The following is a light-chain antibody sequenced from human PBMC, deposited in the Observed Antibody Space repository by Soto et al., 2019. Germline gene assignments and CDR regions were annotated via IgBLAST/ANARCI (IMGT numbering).Light chain of an antibody. CDR2: DAS. CDR1: QSVTSNY. J-gene: IGKJ5*01. CDR3: QQYGSSPPIT. Sequence: EIVLTQSPGTLSLSPGERATLSCGASQSVTSNYLAWYQQKPGQAPRLLIYDASSRATGIPDRFSGSGSGTDFTLTISRLEPEDFAVYYCQQYGSSPPITFGQGTRLEIK. V-gene: IGKV3-20*01.